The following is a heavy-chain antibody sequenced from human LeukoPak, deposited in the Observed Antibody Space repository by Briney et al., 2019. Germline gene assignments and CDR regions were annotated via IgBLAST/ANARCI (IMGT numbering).Heavy chain of an antibody. CDR2: ISSSNRDI. CDR1: GFTLNSFV. D-gene: IGHD2-21*02. Sequence: PGGSLRLSCAASGFTLNSFVMIGLPQAPGKGVVGVSSISSSNRDIYYANAVKGRSTISRDNAKNSLYLQVNSLRAEDTAVYDCARGAPCGGDCSSWFDPWGQGTPVTVSS. CDR3: ARGAPCGGDCSSWFDP. V-gene: IGHV3-21*01. J-gene: IGHJ5*02.